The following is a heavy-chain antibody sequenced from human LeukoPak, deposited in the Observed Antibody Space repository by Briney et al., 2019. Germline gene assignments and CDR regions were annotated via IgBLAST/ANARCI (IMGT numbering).Heavy chain of an antibody. D-gene: IGHD3-10*01. J-gene: IGHJ6*04. CDR1: GFTFSTYT. CDR3: ATFTIYNYGSRSWYYYAMDV. Sequence: PGGSLRLSCAASGFTFSTYTMNWVRQAPGKGLEWVSSINSNSNYIYYADSLQGRFTISRDNAKNSLYLQMSSLRAEDTAVYYCATFTIYNYGSRSWYYYAMDVWGKGTTVTVSS. CDR2: INSNSNYI. V-gene: IGHV3-21*01.